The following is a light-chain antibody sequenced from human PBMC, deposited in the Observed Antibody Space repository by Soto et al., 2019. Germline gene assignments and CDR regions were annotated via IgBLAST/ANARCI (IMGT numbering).Light chain of an antibody. CDR3: MCYAGGNNWV. V-gene: IGLV2-8*01. J-gene: IGLJ3*02. CDR1: SSDVGTHGY. CDR2: DVT. Sequence: QSALTQPPSASXSPGQSVTISCTGTSSDVGTHGYVSWYQQHAGKAPKLMIYDVTKRPSGVPDRFSGSKSANTASLTVSGLQAEDEADYYCMCYAGGNNWVFGGGTKVTVL.